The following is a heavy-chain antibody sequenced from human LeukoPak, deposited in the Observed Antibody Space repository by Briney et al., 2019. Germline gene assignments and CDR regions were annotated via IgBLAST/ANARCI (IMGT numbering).Heavy chain of an antibody. V-gene: IGHV1-69*06. D-gene: IGHD2/OR15-2a*01. CDR2: IIPIFTTA. Sequence: SVTVSFTSSVCTFTDYGISWVRHAPGQGQEWMGRIIPIFTTANYAQKFQGRVTITADTSTNTAYIELTSLRSEDTAVYYCASDGGFEYYFDSWGQGTLLTVSS. J-gene: IGHJ4*02. CDR3: ASDGGFEYYFDS. CDR1: VCTFTDYG.